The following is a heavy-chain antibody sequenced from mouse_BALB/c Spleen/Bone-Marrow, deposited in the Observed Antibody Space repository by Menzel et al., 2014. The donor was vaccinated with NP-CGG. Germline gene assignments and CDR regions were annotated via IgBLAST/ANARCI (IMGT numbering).Heavy chain of an antibody. CDR2: ISSKSNNTAS. CDR3: VRLESHNCGRFPP. J-gene: IGHJ3*01. Sequence: EVQGVESGGGLVKPGGSLKLSCAASGFTFKTYSMEWVSQTPGKGLEWVAGISSKSNNTASYYEDSGKNRLTISRDDSQNMLYLQMNNMKTDYTAMYCCVRLESHNCGRFPPWAQRPLLTVS. CDR1: GFTFKTYS. V-gene: IGHV10-1*02. D-gene: IGHD1-3*01.